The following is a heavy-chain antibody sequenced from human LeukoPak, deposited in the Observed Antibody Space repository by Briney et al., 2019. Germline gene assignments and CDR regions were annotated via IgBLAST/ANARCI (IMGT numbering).Heavy chain of an antibody. CDR1: GFTFSSYN. Sequence: PGGSLRLSCAASGFTFSSYNMHWVRQAPGKGLEWVAVISYDGSNKYYADSVKGRFTISRDNSKNTLYLQMNSLRAEDTAVYYCAKVPGATIGIFDYWGQGTLVTVSS. V-gene: IGHV3-30*18. D-gene: IGHD1-26*01. CDR3: AKVPGATIGIFDY. J-gene: IGHJ4*02. CDR2: ISYDGSNK.